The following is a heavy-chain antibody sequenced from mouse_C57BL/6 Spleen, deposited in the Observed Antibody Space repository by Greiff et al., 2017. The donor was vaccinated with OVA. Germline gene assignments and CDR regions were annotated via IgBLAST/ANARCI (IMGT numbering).Heavy chain of an antibody. Sequence: VQLQQSGPELVKPGASVKISCKASGYAFSSSWMNWVKQRPGKGLEWIGRIYPGDGDTNYNGKFKGKATLTADKSSSTAYMQLSSLTSEDSAVYFCARDDDGYYEFAYWGQGTLVTVSA. CDR1: GYAFSSSW. D-gene: IGHD2-3*01. CDR3: ARDDDGYYEFAY. CDR2: IYPGDGDT. J-gene: IGHJ3*01. V-gene: IGHV1-82*01.